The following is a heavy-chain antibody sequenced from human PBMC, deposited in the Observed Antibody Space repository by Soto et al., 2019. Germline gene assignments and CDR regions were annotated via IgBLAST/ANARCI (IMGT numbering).Heavy chain of an antibody. Sequence: GGSLRLSCAASGFTVSSNYMSWVRQAPGKGLEWVSVIYSGGSTYYADSVKGRFTISRDNSKNTLYLQMNSLRAEDTAVYYCARDSGPPSGYDLGAFDIWGQGTMVTVSS. CDR3: ARDSGPPSGYDLGAFDI. V-gene: IGHV3-66*01. D-gene: IGHD5-12*01. CDR2: IYSGGST. CDR1: GFTVSSNY. J-gene: IGHJ3*02.